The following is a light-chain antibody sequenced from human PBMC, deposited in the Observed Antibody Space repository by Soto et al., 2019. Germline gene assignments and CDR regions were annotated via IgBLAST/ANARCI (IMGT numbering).Light chain of an antibody. CDR1: QSDSRR. V-gene: IGKV3-20*01. CDR2: GAS. CDR3: QHYGETPIT. J-gene: IGKJ5*01. Sequence: EIVLTQSPGTRSLSPGGRATLSCRASQSDSRRLAWYQHRPGQSPRLLISGASMRASGVPVRFSGSGSGTDFTLTISRLEPEDFAVYYCQHYGETPITFGLGTRLEV.